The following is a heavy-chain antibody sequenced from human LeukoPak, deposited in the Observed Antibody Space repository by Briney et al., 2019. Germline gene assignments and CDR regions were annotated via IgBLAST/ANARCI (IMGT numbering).Heavy chain of an antibody. Sequence: QPGGSLRLSCAASGFTFSSYAMHWVRQAPGKGLEYVSAISSNGGSTYYASSVKGRFTISRDNSKNTLYLQMGSLRAEDMAVYYCARDPLEDYDFWSGSFDYWGQGTLVTVSS. CDR2: ISSNGGST. D-gene: IGHD3-3*01. V-gene: IGHV3-64*01. CDR3: ARDPLEDYDFWSGSFDY. CDR1: GFTFSSYA. J-gene: IGHJ4*02.